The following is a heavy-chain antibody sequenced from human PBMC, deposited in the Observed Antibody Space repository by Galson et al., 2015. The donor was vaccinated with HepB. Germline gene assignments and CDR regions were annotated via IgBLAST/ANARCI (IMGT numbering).Heavy chain of an antibody. CDR1: GYSFTSYW. CDR2: IDPSDSYT. CDR3: ARHYIAVAGKGLFEYWYFDL. J-gene: IGHJ2*01. D-gene: IGHD6-19*01. V-gene: IGHV5-10-1*01. Sequence: QSGAEVKKPGESLRISCKGSGYSFTSYWISWVRQMPGKGLEWMGRIDPSDSYTNYSPSFQGHVTISADKSISTAYLQWSSLKASDTAMYYCARHYIAVAGKGLFEYWYFDLWGRGTLVTVSS.